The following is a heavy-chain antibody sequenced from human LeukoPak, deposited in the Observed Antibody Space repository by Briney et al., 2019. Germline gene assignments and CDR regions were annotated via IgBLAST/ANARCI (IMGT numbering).Heavy chain of an antibody. D-gene: IGHD4-11*01. CDR2: INPNSGGT. Sequence: ASVKVSCKASGYTFTGYYMHWVRQAPGQGLEWMGWINPNSGGTKYAQKFQGRVTMTRDTSISTAYMELSRLRSDDTAVYYCARAVYSNYVDAFDIWGQGTMVTVSS. CDR1: GYTFTGYY. V-gene: IGHV1-2*02. CDR3: ARAVYSNYVDAFDI. J-gene: IGHJ3*02.